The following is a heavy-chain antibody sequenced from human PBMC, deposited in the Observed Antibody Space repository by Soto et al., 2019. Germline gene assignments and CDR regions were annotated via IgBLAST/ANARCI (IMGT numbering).Heavy chain of an antibody. Sequence: PGGSLRLSCVVSGFTVSSNHMSWVRQAPGKGLEWVSVVYNGGSTSYADSVKGRFTISRDNSKNTLYLQMNTLRAEDTAVYYCARRYCSSTSCPYYYYGMDVWGQGTTVTVSS. CDR2: VYNGGST. D-gene: IGHD2-2*01. CDR3: ARRYCSSTSCPYYYYGMDV. CDR1: GFTVSSNH. V-gene: IGHV3-66*04. J-gene: IGHJ6*02.